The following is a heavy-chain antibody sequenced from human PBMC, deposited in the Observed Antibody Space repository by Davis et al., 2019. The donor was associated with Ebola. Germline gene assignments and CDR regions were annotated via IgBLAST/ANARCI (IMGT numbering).Heavy chain of an antibody. J-gene: IGHJ4*02. V-gene: IGHV1-69*13. CDR1: GYTLTDYQ. CDR2: IIPMFRSP. CDR3: ARVGLLGAEFDY. D-gene: IGHD2-15*01. Sequence: SVKVSCKASGYTLTDYQMHWVRQAPGQGLEWMGGIIPMFRSPNYAQKFQGRVTITADESTRTVYLELSSLRSEDTAVYYCARVGLLGAEFDYWGQGTLVTVSS.